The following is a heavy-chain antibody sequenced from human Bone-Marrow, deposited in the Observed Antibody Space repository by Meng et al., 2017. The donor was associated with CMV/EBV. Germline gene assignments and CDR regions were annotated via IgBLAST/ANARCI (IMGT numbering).Heavy chain of an antibody. CDR1: GFTFSSHW. Sequence: GESLKISCAASGFTFSSHWMSWVRQAPGKGLEWVANIKQDGSEKYYVDSVKGRFTISRDNAKNSLYLQMNSLRAEDTAVYYCARDPVRIVVVPAAMPTYYYYYYGMDVWGQGTTVTVSS. CDR3: ARDPVRIVVVPAAMPTYYYYYYGMDV. CDR2: IKQDGSEK. D-gene: IGHD2-2*01. J-gene: IGHJ6*02. V-gene: IGHV3-7*01.